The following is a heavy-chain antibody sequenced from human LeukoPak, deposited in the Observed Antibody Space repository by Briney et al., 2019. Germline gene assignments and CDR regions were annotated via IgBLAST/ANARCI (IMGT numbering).Heavy chain of an antibody. CDR3: ARFNRVITTQYFDY. CDR2: INHSGST. J-gene: IGHJ4*02. V-gene: IGHV4-34*01. CDR1: GGSFGGYY. Sequence: SETLSLTCAVYGGSFGGYYWSWIRQPPGKGLEWIGEINHSGSTNYNPSLKSRVTISVDTSKNQFSLKLSSVTAADTAVYYCARFNRVITTQYFDYWGQGTLVTVSS. D-gene: IGHD3-22*01.